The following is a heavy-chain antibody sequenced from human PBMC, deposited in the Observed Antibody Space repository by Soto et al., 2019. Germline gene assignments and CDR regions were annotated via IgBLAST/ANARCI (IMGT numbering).Heavy chain of an antibody. J-gene: IGHJ4*02. CDR1: GDSISGSYW. CDR3: ARRWGTTFDY. D-gene: IGHD3-16*01. CDR2: VSQSGNT. Sequence: SETLSLTCTVSGDSISGSYWWSWVRQPQGKGLEWIGEVSQSGNTNYNPSLMSRLTISVDKSKNQFSLRLTYVTAADTGIYYCARRWGTTFDYWGQGTPVTVSS. V-gene: IGHV4-4*02.